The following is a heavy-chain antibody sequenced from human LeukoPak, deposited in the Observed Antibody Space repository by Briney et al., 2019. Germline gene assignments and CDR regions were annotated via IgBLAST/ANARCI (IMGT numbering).Heavy chain of an antibody. Sequence: SETLSLTCTVSGYSISSGYYWGWIRQPAGKGLEWIGRIYTSGSTNYNPSLKSRVTMSVDTSKNQFSLKLSSVTAADTAVYYCAREVVIAATYDYWGQGTLVTVSS. J-gene: IGHJ4*02. D-gene: IGHD2-15*01. CDR2: IYTSGST. CDR3: AREVVIAATYDY. V-gene: IGHV4-4*07. CDR1: GYSISSGYY.